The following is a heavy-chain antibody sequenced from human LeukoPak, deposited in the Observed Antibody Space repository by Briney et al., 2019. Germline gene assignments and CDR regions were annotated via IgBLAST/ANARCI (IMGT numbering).Heavy chain of an antibody. CDR1: GYSISSGYY. J-gene: IGHJ3*02. D-gene: IGHD4-17*01. CDR2: IYHSGST. V-gene: IGHV4-38-2*02. CDR3: ARQFIYGAYDDAFDT. Sequence: SETLSLTCTVSGYSISSGYYGGWIRQPPGKGLEWIGSIYHSGSTYYNPSLKSRGTISVDTSNNNFSMKLSSVTAADTAVYSCARQFIYGAYDDAFDTWGQGTMVTVSS.